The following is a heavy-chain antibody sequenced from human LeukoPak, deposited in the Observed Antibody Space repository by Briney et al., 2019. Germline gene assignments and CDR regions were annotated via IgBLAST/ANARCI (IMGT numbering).Heavy chain of an antibody. D-gene: IGHD3-22*01. CDR2: ISYDGSNK. CDR3: ARVHGGYYYDSSGYRGYFDY. Sequence: GGSLRLSCAASGFTFISYGMHWVRQAPGKGLEWVAVISYDGSNKYYADSVKGRFTISRDNSKNTLYLQMNSLRAEDTAVYYCARVHGGYYYDSSGYRGYFDYWGQGTLVTVSS. CDR1: GFTFISYG. V-gene: IGHV3-30*03. J-gene: IGHJ4*02.